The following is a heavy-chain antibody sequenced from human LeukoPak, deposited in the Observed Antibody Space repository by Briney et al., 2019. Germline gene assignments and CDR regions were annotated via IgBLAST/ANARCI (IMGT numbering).Heavy chain of an antibody. D-gene: IGHD5-18*01. CDR2: IYTSGST. J-gene: IGHJ6*03. V-gene: IGHV4-61*02. CDR3: ARGIPSGRGYSYGPYYYYYMDV. CDR1: GGSISSGSYY. Sequence: SETLSLTXTVSGGSISSGSYYWSWIRQPAGKGLEWIGRIYTSGSTNYNPSLKSRVTISVDTSKNLFSLKLSSVTAADTAVYYCARGIPSGRGYSYGPYYYYYMDVWGKGTTVTVSS.